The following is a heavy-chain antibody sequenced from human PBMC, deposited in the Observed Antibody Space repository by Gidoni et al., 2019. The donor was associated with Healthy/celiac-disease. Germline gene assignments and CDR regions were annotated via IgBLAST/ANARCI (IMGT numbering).Heavy chain of an antibody. CDR3: ARPLARHDYGDYGYAFDI. J-gene: IGHJ3*02. CDR1: GGSISSSSYY. Sequence: QLQLQESGPGLVKPSETLSLTCTVSGGSISSSSYYWGWIRQPPGKGLEWIGSIYYSGSTYYNPYLKRRVTISVDTSKNQFSLKLSSVTAADTAVYYCARPLARHDYGDYGYAFDIWGQGTMVTVSS. CDR2: IYYSGST. V-gene: IGHV4-39*01. D-gene: IGHD4-17*01.